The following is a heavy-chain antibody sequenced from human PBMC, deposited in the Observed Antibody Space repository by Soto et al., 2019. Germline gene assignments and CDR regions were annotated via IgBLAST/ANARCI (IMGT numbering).Heavy chain of an antibody. CDR2: ISGRGSNP. Sequence: EVQVLESGGGLVQPGGSLRLSCAASGFTFSSYAMSWVRQAPGHGLECVSAISGRGSNPYYSDSVEGRFTISRDNAKHKLYLQMNSLSAEDTALYYCSNTASMTIRDVFDNWCEVTLVNVS. CDR3: SNTASMTIRDVFDN. V-gene: IGHV3-23*01. D-gene: IGHD4-17*01. CDR1: GFTFSSYA. J-gene: IGHJ4*02.